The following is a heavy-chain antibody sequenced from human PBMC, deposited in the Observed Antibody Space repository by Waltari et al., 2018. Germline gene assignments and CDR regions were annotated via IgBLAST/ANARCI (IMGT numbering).Heavy chain of an antibody. V-gene: IGHV1-69-2*01. CDR1: GYTFTDYY. CDR3: ATVRGSGSLRYYMDV. J-gene: IGHJ6*03. D-gene: IGHD3-10*01. Sequence: VQLVQSGAEVKKPGASVKVSCKASGYTFTDYYMHWVQQAPGKGLEWMGRVDTEDGETMYAEKFQGRVTITADTSTDTAYMELSSLRSEDTAVYYCATVRGSGSLRYYMDVWGKGTTVTVSS. CDR2: VDTEDGET.